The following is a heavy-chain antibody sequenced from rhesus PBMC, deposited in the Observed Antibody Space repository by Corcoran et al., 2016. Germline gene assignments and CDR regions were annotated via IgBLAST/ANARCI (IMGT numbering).Heavy chain of an antibody. J-gene: IGHJ4*01. CDR3: AREPYCSSTYCSSFDY. V-gene: IGHV4S12*01. Sequence: QVQLQESGPGVVKPSETLSLTCAVSGGSISGYFYWTWIRPPPGTGLAWIGDIYRNSESTNYNPSLKSRVTISKDTSKNQFSLKLSSVTATDTAVYYCAREPYCSSTYCSSFDYWGQGVLVTVSS. CDR2: IYRNSEST. CDR1: GGSISGYFY. D-gene: IGHD2-15*01.